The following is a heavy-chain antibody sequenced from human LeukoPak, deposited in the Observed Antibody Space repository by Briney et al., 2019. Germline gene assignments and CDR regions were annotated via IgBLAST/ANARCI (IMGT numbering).Heavy chain of an antibody. CDR2: ISCNSGSI. CDR1: GFTFDDYA. D-gene: IGHD2-2*01. CDR3: YTSCKPPYYMDV. Sequence: ARSLRLSCAASGFTFDDYAMHWVRQAPGKGLEWVSGISCNSGSIGYADSVKGRVTISRDTAKNSLYLQMNSLRAEDTALYYCYTSCKPPYYMDVWGKGTTVTVSS. J-gene: IGHJ6*03. V-gene: IGHV3-9*01.